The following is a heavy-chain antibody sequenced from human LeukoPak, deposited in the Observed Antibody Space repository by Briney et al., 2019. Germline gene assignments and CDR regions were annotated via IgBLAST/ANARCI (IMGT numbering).Heavy chain of an antibody. D-gene: IGHD3-3*01. CDR1: GGTFSSYA. V-gene: IGHV1-69*05. J-gene: IGHJ4*02. CDR3: ARDAIFGVVNHATHFDY. CDR2: IIPIFGTA. Sequence: ASVKVSCKASGGTFSSYAISWGRQAPGQGLEWMGRIIPIFGTANYAQKFQGRVTITTDESTSTAYMELSSLRSEDTAVYYCARDAIFGVVNHATHFDYWGQGTLVTVSS.